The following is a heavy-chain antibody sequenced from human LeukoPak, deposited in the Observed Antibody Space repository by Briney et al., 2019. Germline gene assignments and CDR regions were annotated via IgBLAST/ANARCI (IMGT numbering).Heavy chain of an antibody. J-gene: IGHJ4*02. CDR2: IYYSGST. CDR3: ARRDHPGYYGSGSLDY. Sequence: PSETLSLTCTVSGGSISTYYWSWIRQPPGKGLEWIGYIYYSGSTSYNPSLKSRVTISVDTSKSQFSLNLSSVTAADTAVYYCARRDHPGYYGSGSLDYWGQGTLVTVSS. CDR1: GGSISTYY. V-gene: IGHV4-59*08. D-gene: IGHD3-10*01.